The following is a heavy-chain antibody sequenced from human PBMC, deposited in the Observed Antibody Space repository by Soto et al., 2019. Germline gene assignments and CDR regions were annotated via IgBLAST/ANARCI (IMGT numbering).Heavy chain of an antibody. Sequence: QVQLVQSGAEVKKPGSSVTVSCKASGGTFSSYTISWVRQAPGQGLEWMGGLIPIFGTANYAQRFQGRVKITADEPTSAAYRELSSPRSEDTAVYYWARRNRSWLQWWYFDLWGRGTLVTVSS. CDR2: LIPIFGTA. V-gene: IGHV1-69*12. D-gene: IGHD5-12*01. J-gene: IGHJ2*01. CDR1: GGTFSSYT. CDR3: ARRNRSWLQWWYFDL.